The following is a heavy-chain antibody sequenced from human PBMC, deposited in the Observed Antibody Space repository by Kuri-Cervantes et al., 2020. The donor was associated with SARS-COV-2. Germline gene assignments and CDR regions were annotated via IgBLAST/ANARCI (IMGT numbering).Heavy chain of an antibody. CDR3: AKGVAAADSNYFDY. Sequence: GGSLRLSCATSGFTLSSNCMSWVRQAPGKGLEWVSTISGSGGSTYYADSVKGRFTISRDNSKNTLYLQMNSLRAEDTAVYYCAKGVAAADSNYFDYWGQGTLVTVSS. D-gene: IGHD6-13*01. CDR1: GFTLSSNC. V-gene: IGHV3-23*01. J-gene: IGHJ4*02. CDR2: ISGSGGST.